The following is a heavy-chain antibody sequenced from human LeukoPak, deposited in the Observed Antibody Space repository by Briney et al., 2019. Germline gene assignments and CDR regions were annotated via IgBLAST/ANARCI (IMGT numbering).Heavy chain of an antibody. D-gene: IGHD5-18*01. CDR3: ARDLAMVNSMDV. J-gene: IGHJ6*04. V-gene: IGHV3-21*01. Sequence: PGGSLRLSCAASGFTFSSYSMNWVRQAPGKGLEWVSSISSSSSYIYYADSVKGRFTISRDNAKNSLYLQMNSLRAEDTAVYYCARDLAMVNSMDVWGKGTTATVSS. CDR2: ISSSSSYI. CDR1: GFTFSSYS.